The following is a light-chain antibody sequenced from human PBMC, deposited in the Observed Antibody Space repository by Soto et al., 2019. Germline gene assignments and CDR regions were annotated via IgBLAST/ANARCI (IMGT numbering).Light chain of an antibody. V-gene: IGKV3-15*01. CDR3: QQYGSSGT. CDR1: QSISDT. J-gene: IGKJ1*01. Sequence: EIVMTQSPATLSVSPGGRATLSYRASQSISDTLAWYQQKPGQAPRLLIYSASRRATGFPARSSGSGSGTDFTLTISSLQSEDFAVYYCQQYGSSGTFGQGTKVDIK. CDR2: SAS.